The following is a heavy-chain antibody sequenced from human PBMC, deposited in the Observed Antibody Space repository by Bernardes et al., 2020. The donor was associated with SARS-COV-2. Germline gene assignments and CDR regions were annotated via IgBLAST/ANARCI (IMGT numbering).Heavy chain of an antibody. CDR1: GFTFISFG. J-gene: IGHJ6*02. Sequence: GGSLRLSFAAFGFTFISFGMSWGRPAPGKGREGVSGFSGSGGSTYYADSVKGRFTISRDNSKNTLFLQMNSLRAEDTAVYYCAKGLLYYYYGMDVWGQGTTVTVSS. D-gene: IGHD4-17*01. CDR3: AKGLLYYYYGMDV. CDR2: FSGSGGST. V-gene: IGHV3-23*01.